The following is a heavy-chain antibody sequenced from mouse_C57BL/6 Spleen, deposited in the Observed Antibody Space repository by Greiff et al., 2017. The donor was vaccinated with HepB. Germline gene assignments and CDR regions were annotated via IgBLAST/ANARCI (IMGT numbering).Heavy chain of an antibody. D-gene: IGHD2-14*01. J-gene: IGHJ3*01. CDR3: ARHRGELLRGFAY. Sequence: DVMLVESGGDLVKPGGSLKLSCAASGFTFSSYGMSWVRQTPDKRLEWVATISSGGSYTYYPDSVKGRFTISRDNAKNTLYLQMSSLKSEDTAMYYCARHRGELLRGFAYWGQGTLVTVSA. CDR2: ISSGGSYT. CDR1: GFTFSSYG. V-gene: IGHV5-6*02.